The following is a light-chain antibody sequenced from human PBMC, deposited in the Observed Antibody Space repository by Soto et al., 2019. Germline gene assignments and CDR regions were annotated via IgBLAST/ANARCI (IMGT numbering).Light chain of an antibody. J-gene: IGLJ2*01. V-gene: IGLV2-8*01. CDR3: SSFAGGGNPVL. Sequence: QSALTQPPSASGSLGQSVTISCTGTSSDVGGYNYFSWHQQHPGKAPKVMIYEVTKRPPGVPDRFSGSKSGNTASLTVSGLQAEDEADYYCSSFAGGGNPVLLGGGTKVTVL. CDR2: EVT. CDR1: SSDVGGYNY.